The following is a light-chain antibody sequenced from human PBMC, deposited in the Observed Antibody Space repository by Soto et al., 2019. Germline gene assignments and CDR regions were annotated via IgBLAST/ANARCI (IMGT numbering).Light chain of an antibody. J-gene: IGKJ1*01. Sequence: TGLTRAPGTLPLSTRERAIPSCRASQSVTNNYLAWYQQKPGQAPRLLIHDVSSRATGIPDRFSGSGSGTDFTLTISRLEPGDFAVYYCQHSASSSRTFGQGTKVDI. CDR1: QSVTNNY. V-gene: IGKV3-20*01. CDR3: QHSASSSRT. CDR2: DVS.